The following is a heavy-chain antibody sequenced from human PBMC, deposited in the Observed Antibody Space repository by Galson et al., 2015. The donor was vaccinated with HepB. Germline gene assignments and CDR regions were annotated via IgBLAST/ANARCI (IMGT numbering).Heavy chain of an antibody. CDR3: ARGPYCGGDCYSGLGIGDY. D-gene: IGHD2-21*02. J-gene: IGHJ4*02. V-gene: IGHV3-48*01. Sequence: SLRLSCAASGFTFSSYSMNWVRQAPGKGLEWISYISGGSSTIYYADSVKGRFIISRDNAKNSLFLHMNSLRAEDTAVYYCARGPYCGGDCYSGLGIGDYWGQGTLVTVSS. CDR1: GFTFSSYS. CDR2: ISGGSSTI.